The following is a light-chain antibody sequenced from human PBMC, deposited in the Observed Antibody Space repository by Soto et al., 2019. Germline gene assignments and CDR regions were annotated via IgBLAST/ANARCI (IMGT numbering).Light chain of an antibody. J-gene: IGLJ3*02. V-gene: IGLV2-11*01. CDR1: SSDVGGYSY. Sequence: QSALTQPRSVSGSPGQSVTISCTGTSSDVGGYSYVSWYQHYPGKAPKYMIYDVSKRPSGVPDRFSGSKSGNTASLTISGLQAEHEAEYYCCSYRDGYTWVFGGGTKLTVL. CDR2: DVS. CDR3: CSYRDGYTWV.